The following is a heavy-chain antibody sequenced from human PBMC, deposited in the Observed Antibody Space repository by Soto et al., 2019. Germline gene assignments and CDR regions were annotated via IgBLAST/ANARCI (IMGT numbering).Heavy chain of an antibody. J-gene: IGHJ4*02. CDR1: GGSISSSSYY. CDR3: ARFYGSGSYYIMKYYFDY. CDR2: IYYSGST. V-gene: IGHV4-31*03. D-gene: IGHD3-10*01. Sequence: ASETLSLTCTVSGGSISSSSYYWGWIRQPPGKGLEWIGYIYYSGSTYYNPSLKSRVTISVDTSKNQFSLKLSSVTAADTAVYYCARFYGSGSYYIMKYYFDYWGQGTLVTVS.